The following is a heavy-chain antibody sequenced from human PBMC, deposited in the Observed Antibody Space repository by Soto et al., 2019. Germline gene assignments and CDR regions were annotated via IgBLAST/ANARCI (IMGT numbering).Heavy chain of an antibody. J-gene: IGHJ4*02. Sequence: GSLRLSCAGTGFNFGGYAMSWVRQAPGKGLEWVSTLSGDGSRAYYADSVRGRFTVSRDNSKSTLYLRMNSLRADDTAIYYCAKRGGYAISFYDSWGQGTLVTVSS. V-gene: IGHV3-23*01. CDR3: AKRGGYAISFYDS. CDR2: LSGDGSRA. D-gene: IGHD3-16*01. CDR1: GFNFGGYA.